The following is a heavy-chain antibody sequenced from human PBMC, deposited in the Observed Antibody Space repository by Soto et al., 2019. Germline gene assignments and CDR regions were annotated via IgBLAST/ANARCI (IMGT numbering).Heavy chain of an antibody. CDR1: GFTFSNYG. Sequence: EVQLLESGGDLVQPGGSLRLSCAASGFTFSNYGMSWVRQAPGKGLEWVSTISGSTGSTYYADSVKGRFTISRDNSKNTLYLQMNSLRAEDTAVYYCAKRRGSGCHWGQGTLVTVSS. V-gene: IGHV3-23*01. D-gene: IGHD6-19*01. CDR3: AKRRGSGCH. J-gene: IGHJ4*02. CDR2: ISGSTGST.